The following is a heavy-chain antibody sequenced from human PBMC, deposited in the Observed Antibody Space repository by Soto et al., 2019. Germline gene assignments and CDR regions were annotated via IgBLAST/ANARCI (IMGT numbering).Heavy chain of an antibody. J-gene: IGHJ3*02. Sequence: GGSLRLSXAASGFTFSDYYMSWIRQAPGKGLEWVSYISTSGSTIYYADSVKGRLTISRDNAKNSLYLQMNSLRAEDTAVYYCPRGGAGRRSGRMGAFDIWGQGTMVTVSS. CDR1: GFTFSDYY. V-gene: IGHV3-11*01. CDR2: ISTSGSTI. CDR3: PRGGAGRRSGRMGAFDI. D-gene: IGHD6-19*01.